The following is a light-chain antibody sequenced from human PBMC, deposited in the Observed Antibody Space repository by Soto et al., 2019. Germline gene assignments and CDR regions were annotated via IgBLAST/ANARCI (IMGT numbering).Light chain of an antibody. V-gene: IGLV2-11*01. J-gene: IGLJ1*01. CDR1: SSDVGGYNY. CDR3: CSYAGSYTVV. CDR2: DVS. Sequence: QSVLTHPRSVSGSPGRSVTISCTGTSSDVGGYNYVSWYQQHPGKAPKLMIYDVSKRPSGVPDRFSGSKSGNTASLTISGLKADDEADYYCCSYAGSYTVVFGTGTKVTVL.